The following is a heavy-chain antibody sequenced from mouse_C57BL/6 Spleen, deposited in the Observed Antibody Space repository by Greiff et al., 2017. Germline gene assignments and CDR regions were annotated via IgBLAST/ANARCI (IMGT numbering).Heavy chain of an antibody. CDR3: ARFSSGYPWFAY. CDR1: GYAFSSSW. D-gene: IGHD3-2*02. V-gene: IGHV1-82*01. J-gene: IGHJ3*01. CDR2: IYPGDGDT. Sequence: VQRVESGPELVKPGASVKISCKASGYAFSSSWMNWVKQRPGKGLEWIGRIYPGDGDTNYNGKFKGKATLTADKSSSTAYMQLSSLTSEDSAVYFCARFSSGYPWFAYWGQGTLVTVSA.